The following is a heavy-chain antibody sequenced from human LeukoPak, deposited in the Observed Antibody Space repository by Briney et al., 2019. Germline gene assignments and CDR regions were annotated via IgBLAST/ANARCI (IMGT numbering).Heavy chain of an antibody. D-gene: IGHD1-26*01. V-gene: IGHV4-59*08. CDR3: ARHARGSYSTYWFDP. CDR2: IYYSGST. J-gene: IGHJ5*02. CDR1: GGSISSYY. Sequence: SETLSLTCTVSGGSISSYYLSWIRQPPGKGLEWIGYIYYSGSTNYNPSLKSRVTISVDTSKNQFSLKLNSVTAADTAVYYCARHARGSYSTYWFDPWGQGTLVTVSS.